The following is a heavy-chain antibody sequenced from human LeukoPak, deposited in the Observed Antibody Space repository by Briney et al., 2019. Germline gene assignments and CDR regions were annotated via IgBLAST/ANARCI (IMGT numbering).Heavy chain of an antibody. CDR3: ARDLSGVLGTAMVIAYYYYGMDV. CDR2: ISAYNGNT. Sequence: GASLKVSCKASGYTFTSYGISWVRQAPGQGLEWMGWISAYNGNTNYAQELQGRVTMTTDTSTSTAYMEQRSLRSDDTAAYYCARDLSGVLGTAMVIAYYYYGMDVWGQGTTVTVSS. J-gene: IGHJ6*02. D-gene: IGHD5-18*01. CDR1: GYTFTSYG. V-gene: IGHV1-18*01.